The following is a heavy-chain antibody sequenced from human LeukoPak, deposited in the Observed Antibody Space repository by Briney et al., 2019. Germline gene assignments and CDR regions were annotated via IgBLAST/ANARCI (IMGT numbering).Heavy chain of an antibody. CDR2: IYYSGST. J-gene: IGHJ4*02. D-gene: IGHD5-24*01. CDR1: GGSISSSSYY. CDR3: ARGHKRWLQFPFDY. V-gene: IGHV4-39*07. Sequence: SETLSLTCTVSGGSISSSSYYWGWIRQPPGKGLEWIGSIYYSGSTYYNPSLKSRVTISVDTSKNQFSLKLSSVTAADTAVYYCARGHKRWLQFPFDYWGQGTLVTVSS.